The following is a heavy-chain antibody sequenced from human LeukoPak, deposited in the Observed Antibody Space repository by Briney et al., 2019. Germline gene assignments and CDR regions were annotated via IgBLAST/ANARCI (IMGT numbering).Heavy chain of an antibody. CDR1: GFTFRNHW. CDR3: ARDGDQLLGDAFDI. V-gene: IGHV3-7*01. D-gene: IGHD2-2*01. Sequence: PGGSLRLSCVASGFTFRNHWMSWVRQAPGEGPERVANINQDGSEKYYVDSVKGRFTISRDSAESSLYLQMSSLRAEDTAVYYCARDGDQLLGDAFDIWGQGTMVTVSS. CDR2: INQDGSEK. J-gene: IGHJ3*02.